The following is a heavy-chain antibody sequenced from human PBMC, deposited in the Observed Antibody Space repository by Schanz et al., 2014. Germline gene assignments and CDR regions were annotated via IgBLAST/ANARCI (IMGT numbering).Heavy chain of an antibody. CDR2: ISPYNGNT. CDR3: ARGRGFYDY. CDR1: GYTFTSYG. Sequence: QVQLVQSGAEVKKPGASVKVSCKASGYTFTSYGISWVRQAPGQGLEWMGWISPYNGNTNYAQKLQGRVTFTADTSTNTAYMELSSLTSEDTAVHYCARGRGFYDYWGQGTLVTVSS. J-gene: IGHJ4*02. D-gene: IGHD3-10*01. V-gene: IGHV1-18*01.